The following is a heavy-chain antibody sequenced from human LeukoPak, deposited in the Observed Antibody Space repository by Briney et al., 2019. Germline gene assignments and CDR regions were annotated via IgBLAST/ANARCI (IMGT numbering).Heavy chain of an antibody. CDR1: GGSISSYY. V-gene: IGHV4-59*01. CDR2: IYYSGST. D-gene: IGHD6-13*01. CDR3: ARLGYSRSY. Sequence: PSETLSLTCTVSGGSISSYYWSWIRQPPGKGLEWIGYIYYSGSTNYNPSLKRRVTISVDTSKNQFSLKLSSVTAADTAVYYCARLGYSRSYWGQGTLVTVSS. J-gene: IGHJ4*02.